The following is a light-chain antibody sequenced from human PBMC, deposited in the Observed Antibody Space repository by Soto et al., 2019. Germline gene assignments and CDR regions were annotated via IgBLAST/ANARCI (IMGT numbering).Light chain of an antibody. CDR3: QQYNTGLWT. J-gene: IGKJ1*01. V-gene: IGKV3-15*01. Sequence: EVVMTQSPATLSVSPGERATLSCRASQNVNANLAWYQQKPGQAPRLLIHGASTRATGIPARFSGSGFGTEFILTISCLQSEDFAVYYCQQYNTGLWTFGQGTKVEGK. CDR2: GAS. CDR1: QNVNAN.